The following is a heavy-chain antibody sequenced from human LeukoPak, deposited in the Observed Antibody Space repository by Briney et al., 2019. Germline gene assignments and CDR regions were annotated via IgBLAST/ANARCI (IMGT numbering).Heavy chain of an antibody. D-gene: IGHD5-24*01. V-gene: IGHV3-66*01. CDR2: IYSGGDSGGGP. CDR3: ARDVYGDGYNSFDY. Sequence: GGSLRLSCAVSGFIVSSNHMNWVRQAPGKGLGWVSLIYSGGDSGGGPFYADSVKGRFTPSSDSSKKTLFLQINSLRAEDTAVYYCARDVYGDGYNSFDYWGLGILVTVSS. J-gene: IGHJ4*02. CDR1: GFIVSSNH.